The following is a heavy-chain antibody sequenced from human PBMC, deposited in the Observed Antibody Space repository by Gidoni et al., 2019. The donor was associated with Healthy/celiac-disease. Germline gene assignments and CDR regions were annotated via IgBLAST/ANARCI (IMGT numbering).Heavy chain of an antibody. J-gene: IGHJ4*02. CDR3: ARSVVIKTFDY. CDR1: GGSISSYY. Sequence: QVQLQESGPGLVKPSETLSLTCTVSGGSISSYYWSWIRQPPGKGLEWIGYIYYSGSTNYNPSLKSRVTISVDTSKNQFSLKLSSVTAADTAVYYCARSVVIKTFDYWGQGTLVTVSS. CDR2: IYYSGST. V-gene: IGHV4-59*01. D-gene: IGHD3-22*01.